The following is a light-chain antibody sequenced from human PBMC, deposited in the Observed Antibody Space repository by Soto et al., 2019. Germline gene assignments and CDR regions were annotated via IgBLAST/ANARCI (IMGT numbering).Light chain of an antibody. J-gene: IGKJ1*01. CDR1: QSIRRW. V-gene: IGKV1-5*03. CDR3: QQYNTYPWT. Sequence: DIQMTQSPSTLSASVGDRVTITCRASQSIRRWLAWYQQKPEKAPKLLIYEASILHSGVPSRFSGSGSGTVFTLTISSLQSDDFATYYCQQYNTYPWTFGQGTKVEIK. CDR2: EAS.